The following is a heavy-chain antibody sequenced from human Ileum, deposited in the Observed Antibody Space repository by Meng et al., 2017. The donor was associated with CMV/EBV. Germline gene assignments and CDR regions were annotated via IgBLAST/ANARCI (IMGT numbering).Heavy chain of an antibody. D-gene: IGHD2-2*01. Sequence: MNWVRQAPGKGLEWVSSISSSSSYIYYADSVKGRFTISRDNAKNSLYLQMNSLRAEDTAVYYCARDEARRHCSSTSCRPYYYGMDVWGQGTTVTVSS. J-gene: IGHJ6*02. CDR2: ISSSSSYI. CDR3: ARDEARRHCSSTSCRPYYYGMDV. V-gene: IGHV3-21*01.